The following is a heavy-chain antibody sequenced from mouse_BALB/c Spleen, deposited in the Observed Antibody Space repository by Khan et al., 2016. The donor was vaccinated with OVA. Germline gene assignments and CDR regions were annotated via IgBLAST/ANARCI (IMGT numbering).Heavy chain of an antibody. V-gene: IGHV9-2-1*01. CDR2: INTETGEP. J-gene: IGHJ4*01. CDR1: GYTFTDYS. CDR3: TRNDYERGGLYAMDY. Sequence: QIQLVQSGPELKKPGETVKISCKASGYTFTDYSMQWVKQAPGKGLKWVGWINTETGEPTYADDFKGRFAFSLETSASTAYLQINNLKNEDPVTYFCTRNDYERGGLYAMDYWGQGTSVTVSS. D-gene: IGHD2-4*01.